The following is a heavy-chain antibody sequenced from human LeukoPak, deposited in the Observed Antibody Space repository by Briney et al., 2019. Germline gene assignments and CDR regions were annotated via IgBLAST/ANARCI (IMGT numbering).Heavy chain of an antibody. CDR2: IIPILGIA. J-gene: IGHJ4*02. V-gene: IGHV1-69*04. CDR3: ARDGLSGYCSSTGCYTSPVDY. D-gene: IGHD2-2*01. CDR1: GGTFSSYT. Sequence: SVKVSCKASGGTFSSYTISWVRQAPGQGLEWMGRIIPILGIANYAQKFQGRVTITADKSTSTAYMELSSLRSEDTAVYYCARDGLSGYCSSTGCYTSPVDYWGQGTLVTVSS.